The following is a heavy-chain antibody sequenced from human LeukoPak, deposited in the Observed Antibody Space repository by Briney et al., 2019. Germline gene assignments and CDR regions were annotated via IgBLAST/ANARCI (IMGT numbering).Heavy chain of an antibody. CDR1: GGTFSSYA. Sequence: SVKVSCKASGGTFSSYAISWVRQAPGQGLEWMGRIIPILGIANYAQKFQGRVTITADKSTSTAYMELSSLRSEDTAVYYCARFGGELEGDAFDIWGQGTMVTVSS. V-gene: IGHV1-69*04. CDR2: IIPILGIA. J-gene: IGHJ3*02. D-gene: IGHD3-16*01. CDR3: ARFGGELEGDAFDI.